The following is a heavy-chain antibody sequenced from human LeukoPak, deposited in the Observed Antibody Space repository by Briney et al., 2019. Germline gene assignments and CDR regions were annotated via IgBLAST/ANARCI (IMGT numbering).Heavy chain of an antibody. Sequence: SVKVSCKASRGTFSSYAISWVRQAPGQGLEWMRGIIPIFGTANYAQKFQGRVTITADKSTSTAYMELSSLRSEDTAVYYCARTYYYDSSGYYAFDIWGQGTMVTVSS. V-gene: IGHV1-69*06. CDR1: RGTFSSYA. CDR3: ARTYYYDSSGYYAFDI. CDR2: IIPIFGTA. D-gene: IGHD3-22*01. J-gene: IGHJ3*02.